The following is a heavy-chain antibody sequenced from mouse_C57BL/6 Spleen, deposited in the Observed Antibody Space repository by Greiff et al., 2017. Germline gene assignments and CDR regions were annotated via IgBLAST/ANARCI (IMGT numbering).Heavy chain of an antibody. CDR3: AKGCYYSNYEGAMDY. J-gene: IGHJ4*01. V-gene: IGHV1-7*01. CDR1: GYTFTSYW. CDR2: INPSSGYT. D-gene: IGHD2-5*01. Sequence: VKLVESGAELAKPGASVKLSCKASGYTFTSYWMNWVKQRPGQGLEWIGYINPSSGYTKYNQKFKDKATLTADKSSSTAYMQLSRLTYKDSAVXYCAKGCYYSNYEGAMDYWGQGTAVTVSS.